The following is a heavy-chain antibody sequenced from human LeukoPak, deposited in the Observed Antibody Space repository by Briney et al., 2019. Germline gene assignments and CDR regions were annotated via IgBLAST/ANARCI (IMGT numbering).Heavy chain of an antibody. J-gene: IGHJ1*01. Sequence: ASVKVSCKTSGYIFSIYAPIWVRQAPGQGLELMGWIETNTGNPTYAQGFTGRFVFSLDTSVSTAYLQISSLKAEDTAMYYCARDYTLTIGSTTYFQHWGQGTLVTVSS. CDR2: IETNTGNP. CDR3: ARDYTLTIGSTTYFQH. D-gene: IGHD1-26*01. CDR1: GYIFSIYA. V-gene: IGHV7-4-1*02.